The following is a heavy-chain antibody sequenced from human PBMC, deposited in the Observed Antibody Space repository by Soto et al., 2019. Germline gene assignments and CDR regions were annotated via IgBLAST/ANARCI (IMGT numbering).Heavy chain of an antibody. CDR1: GGTFSSFP. CDR3: ARDRHYENHTFYYLKSYFDY. D-gene: IGHD3-22*01. CDR2: IIPVLGAP. Sequence: QVQLVQSGPEVKKPGSSVKVSCKTSGGTFSSFPIAWVRQAPGQGLEWVGGIIPVLGAPSYAQTFQGRVTITADESTSAAYLELSSLRSDDTAMYFCARDRHYENHTFYYLKSYFDYWGQGTLVTVSS. J-gene: IGHJ4*02. V-gene: IGHV1-69*01.